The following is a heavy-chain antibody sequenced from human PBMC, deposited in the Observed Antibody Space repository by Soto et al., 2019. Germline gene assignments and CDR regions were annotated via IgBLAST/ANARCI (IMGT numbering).Heavy chain of an antibody. CDR3: ARSVYGLGSYYWTFDY. Sequence: ASVKVSCKASGYTFTGYYMHWVRQAPGQGLEWMGWINPNSGGTNYAQKFQGWVTMTRDTSINTAYMELSRLRSDDTAVYYCARSVYGLGSYYWTFDYWGEGSLVTVSS. D-gene: IGHD3-10*01. CDR2: INPNSGGT. V-gene: IGHV1-2*04. CDR1: GYTFTGYY. J-gene: IGHJ4*02.